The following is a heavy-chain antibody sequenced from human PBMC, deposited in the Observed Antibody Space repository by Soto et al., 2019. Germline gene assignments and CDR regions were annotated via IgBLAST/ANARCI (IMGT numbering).Heavy chain of an antibody. V-gene: IGHV4-31*03. J-gene: IGHJ5*02. D-gene: IGHD6-6*01. Sequence: QVQLQESGPGLVKPSQTLSLTCTVSGGSIRRGGYYWSWIRQHPGKGLEWIGYIYYSGSTYYNPSLKSRVTISVDTSKNQFSRKLSAVTAADTAVYYCARDSGKKKIAARSLASGWFDPWGQGTLVTVSS. CDR1: GGSIRRGGYY. CDR2: IYYSGST. CDR3: ARDSGKKKIAARSLASGWFDP.